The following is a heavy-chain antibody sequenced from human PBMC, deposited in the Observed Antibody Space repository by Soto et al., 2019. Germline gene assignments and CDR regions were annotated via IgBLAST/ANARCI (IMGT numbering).Heavy chain of an antibody. J-gene: IGHJ4*02. Sequence: SETLSVTCTVCVGSISSYYWSWIRQPPGKGLEWIGYIYYSGSTNYNPSLKSRVTISVDTSKNQFSLKLSSVTAADTAVYYCARWENWNYFYFDYWGPGTLVTVSS. V-gene: IGHV4-59*01. CDR3: ARWENWNYFYFDY. CDR2: IYYSGST. CDR1: VGSISSYY. D-gene: IGHD1-7*01.